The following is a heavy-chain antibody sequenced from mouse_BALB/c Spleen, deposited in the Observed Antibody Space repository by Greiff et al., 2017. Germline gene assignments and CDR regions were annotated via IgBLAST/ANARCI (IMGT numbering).Heavy chain of an antibody. J-gene: IGHJ1*01. CDR3: ARGGYFDV. CDR2: INPSTGYT. V-gene: IGHV1-7*01. CDR1: GYTFTSYW. Sequence: QVQPQQSGAELVRPGASVTLSCKASGYTFTSYWMHWVKQRPGQGLEWIGYINPSTGYTEYNQKFKDKATLTADKSSSTAYMQLSSLTSEDSAVYYCARGGYFDVWGAGTTVTVSS.